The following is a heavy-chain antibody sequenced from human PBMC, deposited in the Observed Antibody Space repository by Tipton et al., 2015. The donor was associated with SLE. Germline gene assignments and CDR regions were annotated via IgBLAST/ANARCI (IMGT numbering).Heavy chain of an antibody. CDR1: EFIFSNYA. Sequence: SLRLSCTASEFIFSNYAMTWVRQAPGKGLEWVSTIRDSGDRAFYADSVRGRFTISRDNSKNTLYLQMNSLRVGDTAVYYCARDISVNYWTHYYMDVWGTGTTVTVSS. D-gene: IGHD3/OR15-3a*01. CDR2: IRDSGDRA. V-gene: IGHV3-23*01. J-gene: IGHJ6*03. CDR3: ARDISVNYWTHYYMDV.